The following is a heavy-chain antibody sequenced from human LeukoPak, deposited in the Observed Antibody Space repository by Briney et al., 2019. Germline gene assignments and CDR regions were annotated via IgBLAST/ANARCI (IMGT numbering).Heavy chain of an antibody. CDR1: GGAYSGYS. Sequence: SETLSPTRAVSGGAYSGYSSRWSRQPPGKGLAWVGEINHSGSTNYNPSLKSRVTISIDTYTNQFSLKLSSVTAADTAVYYCASSTVVTPLGLEGNDYFIDLWGQGTMVTVSS. J-gene: IGHJ5*02. V-gene: IGHV4-34*01. CDR3: ASSTVVTPLGLEGNDYFIDL. CDR2: INHSGST. D-gene: IGHD4-23*01.